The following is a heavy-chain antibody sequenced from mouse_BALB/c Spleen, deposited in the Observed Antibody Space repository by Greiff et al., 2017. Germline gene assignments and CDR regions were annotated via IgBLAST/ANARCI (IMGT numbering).Heavy chain of an antibody. Sequence: VQLKESGPGLVKPSQSLSLTCTVTGYSITSDYAWNWIRQFPGNKLEWMGYISYSGSTSYNPSLKSRISITRDTSKNQFFLQLNSVTTEDTATYYCARGETDYYAMDYWGQGTSVTVSS. J-gene: IGHJ4*01. CDR3: ARGETDYYAMDY. CDR1: GYSITSDYA. V-gene: IGHV3-2*02. CDR2: ISYSGST.